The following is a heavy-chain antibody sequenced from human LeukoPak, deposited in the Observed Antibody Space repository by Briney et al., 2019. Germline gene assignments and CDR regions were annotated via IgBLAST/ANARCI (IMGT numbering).Heavy chain of an antibody. J-gene: IGHJ4*02. D-gene: IGHD2-15*01. V-gene: IGHV4-39*07. CDR1: GGSISSSSYY. CDR2: IYYSGST. Sequence: SETLSLTCTVSGGSISSSSYYWGWIRQPPGKGLEWIGSIYYSGSTYYNPSLKSRVTISVDTSKNQFSLKLSPVTDADTAVYYCARPTRCSGGSCLLDYWGQGTLVTVSS. CDR3: ARPTRCSGGSCLLDY.